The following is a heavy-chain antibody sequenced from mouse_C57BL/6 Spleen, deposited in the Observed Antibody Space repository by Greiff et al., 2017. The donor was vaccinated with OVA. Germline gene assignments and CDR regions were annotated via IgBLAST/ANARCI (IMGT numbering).Heavy chain of an antibody. Sequence: EVQLQQSGPELVKPGASVKMSCKASGYTFTDYNMHWVKQSHGKSLEWIGYINPNNGGTSYNQKFKGKATLTVNKSSSTAYMELRSLTSEDSAVYYCAGAGYDYDGFAYWGQGTLVTVS. CDR3: AGAGYDYDGFAY. D-gene: IGHD2-4*01. CDR1: GYTFTDYN. J-gene: IGHJ3*01. CDR2: INPNNGGT. V-gene: IGHV1-22*01.